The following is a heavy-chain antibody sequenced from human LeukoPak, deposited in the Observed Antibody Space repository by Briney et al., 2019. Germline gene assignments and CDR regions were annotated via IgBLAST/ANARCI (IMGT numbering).Heavy chain of an antibody. D-gene: IGHD3-10*01. J-gene: IGHJ4*02. V-gene: IGHV5-51*01. CDR1: GYSFTNYW. Sequence: GESLKISCKGSGYSFTNYWIGWVRQMPGKGLEWMGIIYPGDSDTRYSPSFQGQVTISADNSISTAYLQWSSLKASDTAMYYCARQGGGSGSYYSPLDYWGQGTLVTVSS. CDR3: ARQGGGSGSYYSPLDY. CDR2: IYPGDSDT.